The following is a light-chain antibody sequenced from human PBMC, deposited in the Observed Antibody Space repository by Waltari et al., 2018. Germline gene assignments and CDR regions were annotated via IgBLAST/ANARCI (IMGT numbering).Light chain of an antibody. V-gene: IGKV1-5*03. CDR3: QQYNSYSA. Sequence: DIQMTQSPSTLSASVGDRVTITCRASESISNWLAWYQQKPGKAPKLLIYRASNLESGVPSRFSGSGSGTEFTLTITSLQPDEFATYYCQQYNSYSAFGQGTKLEIE. CDR2: RAS. J-gene: IGKJ2*01. CDR1: ESISNW.